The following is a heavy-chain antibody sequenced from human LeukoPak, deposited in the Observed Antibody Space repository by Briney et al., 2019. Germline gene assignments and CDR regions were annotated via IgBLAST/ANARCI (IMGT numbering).Heavy chain of an antibody. CDR1: GYTFTGYY. J-gene: IGHJ4*02. CDR2: INPNSGGT. Sequence: GASVKVSCKASGYTFTGYYMHWVRQAPGQGLEWMGRINPNSGGTNYAQKFQGRVTMTRDTSISTAYMELSGLRSDDTAVYYCARESVAEGGNSVGYWGQGTLVTVSS. CDR3: ARESVAEGGNSVGY. D-gene: IGHD4-23*01. V-gene: IGHV1-2*06.